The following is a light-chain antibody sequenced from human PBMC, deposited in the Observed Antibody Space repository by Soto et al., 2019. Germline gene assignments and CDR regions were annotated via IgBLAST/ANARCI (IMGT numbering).Light chain of an antibody. CDR1: QSVRRY. V-gene: IGKV3-11*01. J-gene: IGKJ4*01. CDR2: DAS. CDR3: QQRSDWPST. Sequence: EIVFTQSPATLSLSPGERATLSCRASQSVRRYLAWYQQKPGQAPRLLIYDASNRATGIPAMFSGSGSGTDFTLTISSLEPDDFAVYYCQQRSDWPSTVVGGTKVQIK.